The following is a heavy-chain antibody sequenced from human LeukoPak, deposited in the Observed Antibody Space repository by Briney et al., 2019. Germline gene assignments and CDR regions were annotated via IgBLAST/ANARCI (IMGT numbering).Heavy chain of an antibody. D-gene: IGHD6-13*01. CDR2: ISAYNGNT. V-gene: IGHV1-18*01. CDR1: GYSFTSNG. CDR3: ARVASYSSSWLY. Sequence: ASVKVSCRPSGYSFTSNGISWVRQAPGQGLEWMGWISAYNGNTKYAQKLQGRVTMTTDTSTSTAYMELRSLRSDDTAVYYCARVASYSSSWLYWGQGTLVTVSS. J-gene: IGHJ4*02.